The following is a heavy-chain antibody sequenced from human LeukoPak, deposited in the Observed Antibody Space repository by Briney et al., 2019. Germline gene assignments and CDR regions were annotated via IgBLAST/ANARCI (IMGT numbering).Heavy chain of an antibody. V-gene: IGHV4-59*01. J-gene: IGHJ4*02. D-gene: IGHD6-19*01. CDR3: ARGGYSSGWSYHYFDY. CDR1: GGSISSYY. Sequence: SETLSLTCTVSGGSISSYYWSWIRQPPGKGLECIGYIYYSGSTNYNPSLKSRVTISVDTSKNQFSLKLSSVTAADTAVYYCARGGYSSGWSYHYFDYWGRGTLVTVSS. CDR2: IYYSGST.